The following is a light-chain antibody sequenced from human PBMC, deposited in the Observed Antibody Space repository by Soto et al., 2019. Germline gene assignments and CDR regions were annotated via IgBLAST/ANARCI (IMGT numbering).Light chain of an antibody. J-gene: IGKJ4*01. CDR1: QSVSSY. CDR2: DAS. V-gene: IGKV3-11*01. Sequence: DIILTQSPATLSLSPGERATLSCRASQSVSSYLGWYQQKPGQAPRLLIYDASRRATGIPARFSGSGSGTDFTLTISTLEPEDIAVYYCQQRSDWPLTFGGGTKVEI. CDR3: QQRSDWPLT.